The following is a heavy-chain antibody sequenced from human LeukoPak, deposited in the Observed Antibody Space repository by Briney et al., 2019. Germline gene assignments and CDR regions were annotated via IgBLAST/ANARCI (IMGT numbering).Heavy chain of an antibody. D-gene: IGHD6-13*01. CDR1: GFTFSSYS. Sequence: GGSLRLSCAASGFTFSSYSMNWVRQAPGKGLEWVSSISSSSSYIYYADSVKGRFTISRDNAKNSLYLQMNSLRAEDTAVYYCARDMAAAGWRVYYYYYYMDVWGKGTTVTVSS. CDR3: ARDMAAAGWRVYYYYYYMDV. CDR2: ISSSSSYI. J-gene: IGHJ6*03. V-gene: IGHV3-21*01.